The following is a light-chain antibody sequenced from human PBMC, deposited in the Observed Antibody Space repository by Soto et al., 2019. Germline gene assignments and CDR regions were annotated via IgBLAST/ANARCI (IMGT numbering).Light chain of an antibody. Sequence: EIVMTQSPATLSVSLGERATLSCRASQSVSSSYLAWYQQKPGXXPRLLIYGASSRATGIPDRFSGSGSGTDFTLTISRLEPEDFAVYYWQQYKTFGQGTKVDIK. CDR3: QQYKT. V-gene: IGKV3-20*01. CDR1: QSVSSSY. CDR2: GAS. J-gene: IGKJ1*01.